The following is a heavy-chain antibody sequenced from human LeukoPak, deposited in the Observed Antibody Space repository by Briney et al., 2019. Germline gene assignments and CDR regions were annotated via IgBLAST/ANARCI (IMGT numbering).Heavy chain of an antibody. CDR3: AKDAYSSSWYSRYYYYYGMDV. J-gene: IGHJ6*02. V-gene: IGHV3-30*18. CDR1: GFTFSSYG. Sequence: GGSLRLSCAASGFTFSSYGMHWVRQAPGKGLEWVAGISYDGSNKYYADSVKGRFTISRDNSKITLYLQMNSLRAEDTAVYYCAKDAYSSSWYSRYYYYYGMDVWGQGTTVTVSS. D-gene: IGHD6-13*01. CDR2: ISYDGSNK.